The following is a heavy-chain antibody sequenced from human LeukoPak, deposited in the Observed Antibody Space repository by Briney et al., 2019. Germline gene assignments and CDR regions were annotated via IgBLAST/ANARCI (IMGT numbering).Heavy chain of an antibody. CDR3: VVVVEPPDSDGFDV. D-gene: IGHD1-14*01. Sequence: GGSLTLSCAASGFTFSNSWVHWVRQAPGKGLVWVSLINADGSTATYADSVKGRFTISRDNARNTLSLQMNSLTIEDTAVYYCVVVVEPPDSDGFDVWGQGTMITVSS. CDR2: INADGSTA. V-gene: IGHV3-74*01. CDR1: GFTFSNSW. J-gene: IGHJ3*01.